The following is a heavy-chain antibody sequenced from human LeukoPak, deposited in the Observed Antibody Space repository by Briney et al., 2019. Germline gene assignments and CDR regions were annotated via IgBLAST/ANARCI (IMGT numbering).Heavy chain of an antibody. CDR3: ARPRGYSGYDRDGAFDI. CDR2: INPNSGDT. D-gene: IGHD5-12*01. Sequence: ASVKVSCKTSGFTFIDYFILWVRQAPGQGLEWMGWINPNSGDTDIVQKFQGRLTMTRDKATTTTYMEVSSLRSDDTAVYFCARPRGYSGYDRDGAFDIWGQGTMVTVSS. J-gene: IGHJ3*02. CDR1: GFTFIDYF. V-gene: IGHV1-2*02.